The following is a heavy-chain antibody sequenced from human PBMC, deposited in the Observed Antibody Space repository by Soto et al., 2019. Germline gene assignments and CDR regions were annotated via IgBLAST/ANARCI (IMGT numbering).Heavy chain of an antibody. J-gene: IGHJ6*02. CDR1: GYSFTIYC. CDR2: IDPSDSYT. Sequence: GESVKISCKGSGYSFTIYCISWVRQMPGKGLEWMGRIDPSDSYTNYSPSFQGHVTISADKSISTAYLQWSSLKASDTAMYYCAREKRYGMDVWGQGTTVTVSS. CDR3: AREKRYGMDV. V-gene: IGHV5-10-1*01.